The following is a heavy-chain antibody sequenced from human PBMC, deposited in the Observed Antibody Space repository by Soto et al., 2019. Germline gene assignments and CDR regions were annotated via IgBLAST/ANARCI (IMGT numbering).Heavy chain of an antibody. D-gene: IGHD3-9*01. Sequence: PVGSLRLSSAASGFTFSSYSMNWVRQAPGKGLEWVSSISSSSSYIYYADSVKGRFTISRDNAKNSLYLQMNSLRAEDTAVYYCATDRHPRYYDILTSPSYYYGMDVCRQGTTFAVYS. CDR3: ATDRHPRYYDILTSPSYYYGMDV. J-gene: IGHJ6*02. CDR1: GFTFSSYS. CDR2: ISSSSSYI. V-gene: IGHV3-21*01.